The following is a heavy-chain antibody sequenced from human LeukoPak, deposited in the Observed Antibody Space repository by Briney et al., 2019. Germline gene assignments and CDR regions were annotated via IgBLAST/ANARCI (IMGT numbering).Heavy chain of an antibody. CDR3: AKDREGAALRDFDY. Sequence: PGGSLRLSCAASGFTFSNYAMTWVRQAPGKGLEWVSAISGGGGTTYTPDSVKGRFTISRDNSKNTLYLQMNSLRAEDAAIYYCAKDREGAALRDFDYWGPGTLVTVSS. V-gene: IGHV3-23*01. D-gene: IGHD1-26*01. CDR2: ISGGGGTT. CDR1: GFTFSNYA. J-gene: IGHJ4*02.